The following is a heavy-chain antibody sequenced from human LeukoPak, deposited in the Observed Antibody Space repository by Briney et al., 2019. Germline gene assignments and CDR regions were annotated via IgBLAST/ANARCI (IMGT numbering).Heavy chain of an antibody. V-gene: IGHV3-7*01. Sequence: PGGSLRLSRAASGFMFPNHWMTWVRQAPGKGLEWVANINERGSETYYADYVKGRFTISRDNTKKSLFLQLNSLSVEDTAMYYCAKDYSFSNFNWGQGTLVTVSS. J-gene: IGHJ4*02. CDR3: AKDYSFSNFN. CDR2: INERGSET. CDR1: GFMFPNHW. D-gene: IGHD2-15*01.